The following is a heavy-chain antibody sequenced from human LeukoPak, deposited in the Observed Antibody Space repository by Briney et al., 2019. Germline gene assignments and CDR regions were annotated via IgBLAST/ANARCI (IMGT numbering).Heavy chain of an antibody. CDR1: GYTFTGYY. Sequence: ASVKVSCKASGYTFTGYYLHWVRQAPGQGLEWMGWINPNSVGTNYAQKFQGRVTMTRDTSISTAYMELSRLRYDDTAVYYCARDPTTVITGTWGQGTLVTVSS. V-gene: IGHV1-2*02. CDR2: INPNSVGT. CDR3: ARDPTTVITGT. J-gene: IGHJ5*02. D-gene: IGHD4-23*01.